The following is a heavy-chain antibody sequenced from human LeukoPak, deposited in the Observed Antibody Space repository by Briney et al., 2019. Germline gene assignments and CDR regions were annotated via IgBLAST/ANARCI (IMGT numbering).Heavy chain of an antibody. J-gene: IGHJ5*02. CDR1: GYTFTGYY. V-gene: IGHV1-2*02. CDR3: ARGTEQWLVRGGRGSFDP. CDR2: INPNSGGT. Sequence: GASVKVSCKASGYTFTGYYMHWVRQAPGQGLEWMGCINPNSGGTNYAQKFQGRVTMTRDTSISTAYMELSRLRSDDTAVYYCARGTEQWLVRGGRGSFDPWGQGTLVTVSS. D-gene: IGHD6-19*01.